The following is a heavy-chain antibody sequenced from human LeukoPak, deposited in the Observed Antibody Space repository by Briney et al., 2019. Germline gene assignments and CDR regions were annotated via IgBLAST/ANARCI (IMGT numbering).Heavy chain of an antibody. J-gene: IGHJ6*04. Sequence: SGTLSLTCAVSGGSISSSNWWSWVRQPPGKGLEWIGEIYHSGSTNYNPSLKSRVTISVDTSKNQFSLKLSSVTAADTAVYYCARRRRVRGVVFYGMDVWGKGTTVTVSS. CDR3: ARRRRVRGVVFYGMDV. V-gene: IGHV4-4*02. CDR1: GGSISSSNW. D-gene: IGHD3-10*01. CDR2: IYHSGST.